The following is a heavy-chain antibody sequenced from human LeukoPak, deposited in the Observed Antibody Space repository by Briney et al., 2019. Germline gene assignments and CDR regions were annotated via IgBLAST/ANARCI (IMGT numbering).Heavy chain of an antibody. CDR1: GFTFSTYW. Sequence: GGSLRLSCAASGFTFSTYWMGWVRQTPGKGLEWVANINQDESEKKYVDSVKGRFTISRDNARNSLSLQMNSLRAEDTAVYYCARPSLNSGSYFDYWGQGTLVTVSS. D-gene: IGHD1-26*01. CDR3: ARPSLNSGSYFDY. V-gene: IGHV3-7*01. J-gene: IGHJ4*02. CDR2: INQDESEK.